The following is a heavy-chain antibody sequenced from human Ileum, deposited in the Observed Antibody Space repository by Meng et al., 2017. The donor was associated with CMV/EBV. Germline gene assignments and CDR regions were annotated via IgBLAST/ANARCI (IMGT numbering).Heavy chain of an antibody. D-gene: IGHD3-3*01. V-gene: IGHV3-30*02. CDR1: FSAYG. Sequence: FSAYGMHWVRQAPGKGLEWVAFIRYSGNNEHYADSVKGRFTISRDNSRNTLYLQMNSLRGEDTAVYYCAKEIQRYDFWSGYPRALDYWGQGTLVTVSS. CDR3: AKEIQRYDFWSGYPRALDY. CDR2: IRYSGNNE. J-gene: IGHJ4*02.